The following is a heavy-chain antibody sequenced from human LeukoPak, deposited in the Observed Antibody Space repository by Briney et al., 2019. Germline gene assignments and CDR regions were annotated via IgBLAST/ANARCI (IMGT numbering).Heavy chain of an antibody. J-gene: IGHJ5*02. CDR3: ARLYHCSGGSCYSGSAWFDP. V-gene: IGHV4-59*08. CDR2: IYYSGST. Sequence: SETLSLTCTVSGGSISSYYWSWIRQPPGKGLEWIGYIYYSGSTNYNPSLKSRVTISVDTSKNQFSLKLSSVTAADTAVYYCARLYHCSGGSCYSGSAWFDPWGQGTLVTVSS. CDR1: GGSISSYY. D-gene: IGHD2-15*01.